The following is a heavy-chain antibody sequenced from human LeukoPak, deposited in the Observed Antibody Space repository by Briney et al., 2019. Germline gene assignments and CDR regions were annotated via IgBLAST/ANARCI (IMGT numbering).Heavy chain of an antibody. CDR1: GYTFTSYG. V-gene: IGHV1-18*01. J-gene: IGHJ6*02. D-gene: IGHD2-2*01. CDR2: ISAYNGNT. CDR3: ARADIVVVPAAIIPYYYGMDV. Sequence: GASVKVSCKASGYTFTSYGISWVRQAPGQGLEWMGWISAYNGNTNYAQKLQGRVTMTTDTSTNTAYMELRSLRSDDTAVYYCARADIVVVPAAIIPYYYGMDVWGQGTTVTVSS.